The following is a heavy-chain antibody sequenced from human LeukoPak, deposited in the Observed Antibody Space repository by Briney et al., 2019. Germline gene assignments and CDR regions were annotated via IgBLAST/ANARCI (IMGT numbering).Heavy chain of an antibody. CDR2: FYYGRST. CDR3: ARGPGGYSYGYYFDY. V-gene: IGHV4-59*13. Sequence: SETLSLTCAVTGGAISICYGCWIWQPPEKGLASIGFFYYGRSTNYSPSLKSRVTIPVDTSKTHFSLKLSSVTAADPAVYYCARGPGGYSYGYYFDYWGEETLVTVSS. D-gene: IGHD5-18*01. J-gene: IGHJ4*02. CDR1: GGAISICY.